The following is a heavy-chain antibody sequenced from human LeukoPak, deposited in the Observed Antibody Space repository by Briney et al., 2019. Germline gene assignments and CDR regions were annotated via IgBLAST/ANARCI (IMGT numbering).Heavy chain of an antibody. V-gene: IGHV3-30*03. J-gene: IGHJ5*02. CDR1: GFTFSSYG. CDR3: ARTQRVVVAATNWFDP. D-gene: IGHD2-15*01. CDR2: ISYDGSNK. Sequence: PGRSLRLSCAASGFTFSSYGMHWVRQAPGKGLEWVAVISYDGSNKYYADSVKGRFTISRDNAKNSLYLQMNSLRAEDTAVYYCARTQRVVVAATNWFDPWGQGTLVTVSS.